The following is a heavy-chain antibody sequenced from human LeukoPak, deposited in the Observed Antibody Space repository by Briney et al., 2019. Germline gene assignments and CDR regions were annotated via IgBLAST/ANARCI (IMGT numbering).Heavy chain of an antibody. CDR1: GYTFTGYY. Sequence: ASVRVSCMPSGYTFTGYYIHWVRQAPRQGPEWMGWISPNSGGTKYALKFQGRVTMTRDTSITTAYMELRRLRPDDTALYYCARAASGFYDYYFDYWGQGTLVTVSS. CDR2: ISPNSGGT. CDR3: ARAASGFYDYYFDY. V-gene: IGHV1-2*02. D-gene: IGHD5-12*01. J-gene: IGHJ4*02.